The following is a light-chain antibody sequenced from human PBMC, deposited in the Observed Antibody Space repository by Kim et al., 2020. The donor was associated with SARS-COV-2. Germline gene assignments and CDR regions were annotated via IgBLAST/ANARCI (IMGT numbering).Light chain of an antibody. CDR3: QQYGSSPS. V-gene: IGKV3-20*01. Sequence: EIVLTQSPGTLSLSPGERATLSCRASQSVTSSYVAWYQQKPGQAPRLLIYGASTRATGIPDRFRGSGSGTDFTLTISRLEPEDFAVYYCQQYGSSPSFGGGTKVEIK. CDR1: QSVTSSY. CDR2: GAS. J-gene: IGKJ4*01.